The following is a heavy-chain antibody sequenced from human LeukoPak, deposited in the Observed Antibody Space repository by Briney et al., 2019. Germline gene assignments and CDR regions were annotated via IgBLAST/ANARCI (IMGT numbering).Heavy chain of an antibody. CDR3: ATDSGSYPEGAFDI. Sequence: PGGSLRLSCAASGFTVSSNYMSWVRQAPGRGLEWVSVIYSGGSTYYADSVKGRFTISRDNSKNTLYLQMNSLRAEDTAVYYCATDSGSYPEGAFDIWGQGTMVTVSS. J-gene: IGHJ3*02. V-gene: IGHV3-53*01. D-gene: IGHD1-26*01. CDR2: IYSGGST. CDR1: GFTVSSNY.